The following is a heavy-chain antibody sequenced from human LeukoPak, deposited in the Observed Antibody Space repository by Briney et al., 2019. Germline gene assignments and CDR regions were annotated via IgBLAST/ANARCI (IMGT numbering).Heavy chain of an antibody. J-gene: IGHJ4*02. Sequence: PGGSLTLSCAASGFTFSDNYMSWIRQAPGNGLEWISYISSSGSTIDYADSVKGRFTISRDNAKNSLHLQMNRLSAEDTAVHYCAGDRNADPFDYYGQGTLVTVSS. CDR1: GFTFSDNY. CDR3: AGDRNADPFDY. D-gene: IGHD1-14*01. CDR2: ISSSGSTI. V-gene: IGHV3-11*01.